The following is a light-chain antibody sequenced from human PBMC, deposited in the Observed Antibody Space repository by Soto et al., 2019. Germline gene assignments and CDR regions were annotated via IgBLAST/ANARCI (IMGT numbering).Light chain of an antibody. CDR3: QQRTNWPPKYT. Sequence: EIVLTQSPATLSLSPGERATLSCRASQSVSSYLAWYQQKPGQAPRLLIYDASNRATGIPARFSGSVSGTDFTLTISILEPEDFAVYYCQQRTNWPPKYTFGQGTKLEIK. CDR2: DAS. J-gene: IGKJ2*01. V-gene: IGKV3-11*01. CDR1: QSVSSY.